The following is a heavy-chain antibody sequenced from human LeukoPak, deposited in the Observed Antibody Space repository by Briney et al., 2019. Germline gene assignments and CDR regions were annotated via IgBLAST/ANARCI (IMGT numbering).Heavy chain of an antibody. CDR3: AKVRGDTRNFFDY. J-gene: IGHJ4*02. V-gene: IGHV3-23*01. Sequence: GGSLRLSCTASGFTFSSYAMTWVRQAPGKGLEWVSTISGSGGSTYYTDSVKGRFSISRDNSKNTLYLQMNSLRADDTAVYYCAKVRGDTRNFFDYWGQGTLVTVSS. D-gene: IGHD3-10*01. CDR2: ISGSGGST. CDR1: GFTFSSYA.